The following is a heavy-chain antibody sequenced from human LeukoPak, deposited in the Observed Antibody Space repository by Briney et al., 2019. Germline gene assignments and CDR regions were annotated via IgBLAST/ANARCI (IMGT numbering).Heavy chain of an antibody. CDR1: GFTFSSYA. D-gene: IGHD3-9*01. J-gene: IGHJ4*02. CDR2: LTASGETT. CDR3: AANGESTDWHWNY. V-gene: IGHV3-23*01. Sequence: GSLRLSCAASGFTFSSYAMSWVRQAPGKGLEWVSALTASGETTYYADSVKGRFTISRDNSKNTLFLQMNSLRAEDTAVYYCAANGESTDWHWNYWGQGTLVTVSS.